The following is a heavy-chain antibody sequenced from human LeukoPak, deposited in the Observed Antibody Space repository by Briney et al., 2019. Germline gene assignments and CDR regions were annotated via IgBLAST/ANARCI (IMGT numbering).Heavy chain of an antibody. J-gene: IGHJ3*02. CDR1: GYTFTSYG. CDR3: AREQMGYCSSTSCYDYDAFDI. Sequence: ASVKVSCKASGYTFTSYGISWVRQAPGQGLEWMGWISAYNGNTNYAQKLQGRVTTTTDTSTSTAYMELRSLRSDDTAVYYCAREQMGYCSSTSCYDYDAFDIWGQGTMVTVSS. D-gene: IGHD2-2*01. V-gene: IGHV1-18*01. CDR2: ISAYNGNT.